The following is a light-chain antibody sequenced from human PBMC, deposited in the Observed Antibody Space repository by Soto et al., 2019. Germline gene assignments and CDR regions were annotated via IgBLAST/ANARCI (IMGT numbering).Light chain of an antibody. CDR3: QQRSSWPRVT. V-gene: IGKV3-11*01. Sequence: EIVLTQSPATLSLSPGERASLSCRASQSVSSSLAWYQQKPGQAPRLRIYDASNRATGIPARFSGSGSGTDFNLTISSLEPEDFAVYYCQQRSSWPRVTFGPGTKVDIK. J-gene: IGKJ3*01. CDR2: DAS. CDR1: QSVSSS.